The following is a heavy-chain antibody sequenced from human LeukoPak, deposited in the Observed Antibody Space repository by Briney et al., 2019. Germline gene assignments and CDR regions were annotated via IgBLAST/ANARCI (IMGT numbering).Heavy chain of an antibody. V-gene: IGHV3-23*01. CDR3: AKQPYYDFWSGYYHRAEYFQH. Sequence: PGGSLGLSCAASGFTFSSYAMSWVRQAPGKGLEWVSAISGSGGSTYYADSVKGRFTISRDNSKNTLYLQMNSLRAEDTAVYYCAKQPYYDFWSGYYHRAEYFQHWGQGTLVTVSS. D-gene: IGHD3-3*01. CDR1: GFTFSSYA. CDR2: ISGSGGST. J-gene: IGHJ1*01.